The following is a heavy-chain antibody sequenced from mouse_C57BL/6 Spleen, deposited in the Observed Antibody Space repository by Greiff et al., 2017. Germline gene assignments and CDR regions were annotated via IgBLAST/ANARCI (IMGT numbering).Heavy chain of an antibody. CDR1: GYSITSGYY. CDR3: AREATGYYFDY. D-gene: IGHD4-1*02. V-gene: IGHV3-6*01. CDR2: ISYDGSN. J-gene: IGHJ2*01. Sequence: EVKLQASGPGLVKPSQSLSLTCSVTGYSITSGYYWNWIRQFPGNKLEWMGYISYDGSNNYNPSLKNRISITRDTSKNQFFLKLNSVTTEDTATYYCAREATGYYFDYWGQGTTLTVSS.